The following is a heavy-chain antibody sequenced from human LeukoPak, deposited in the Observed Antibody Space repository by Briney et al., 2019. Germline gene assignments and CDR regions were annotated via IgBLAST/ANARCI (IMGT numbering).Heavy chain of an antibody. CDR2: IIPIFGTA. Sequence: SVKVSCKASGGTFSSYAISWVRQAPGQGLEWMGGIIPIFGTANYAQKLQGRVTMATDTSTSTAYMELRSLRSDDTAVYYCARDPPYSSSYYYYGMDVWGQGTTVTVSS. V-gene: IGHV1-69*05. J-gene: IGHJ6*02. D-gene: IGHD6-13*01. CDR3: ARDPPYSSSYYYYGMDV. CDR1: GGTFSSYA.